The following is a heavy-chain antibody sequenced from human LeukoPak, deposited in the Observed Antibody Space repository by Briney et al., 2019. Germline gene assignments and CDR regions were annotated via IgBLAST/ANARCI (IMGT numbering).Heavy chain of an antibody. CDR2: ISYDGSNE. CDR3: AKGITMVRGVMGDAFDI. V-gene: IGHV3-30*18. CDR1: GFTFSSYG. J-gene: IGHJ3*02. Sequence: GGSLRLSCAASGFTFSSYGMHWVRQAPGKGLEWVAVISYDGSNEYYADSVKGRFTISRDNSKNTLYLQMNSLRAEDTAVYYCAKGITMVRGVMGDAFDIWGQGTMVTVSS. D-gene: IGHD3-10*01.